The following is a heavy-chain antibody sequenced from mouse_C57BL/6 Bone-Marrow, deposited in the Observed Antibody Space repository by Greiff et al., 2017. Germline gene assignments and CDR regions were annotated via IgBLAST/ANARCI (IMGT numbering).Heavy chain of an antibody. J-gene: IGHJ3*01. D-gene: IGHD1-1*01. CDR2: IYPGNSDT. CDR3: TRSSYVPFAY. Sequence: EVQLQESGTVLARPGASVKMSCKTSGYTFTSYWMHWVKQRPGQGLEWIGAIYPGNSDTSYNQKFKGKAKLTAVTSASTAYMELISLTNEDSAVYYCTRSSYVPFAYWGQGTLVTVSA. V-gene: IGHV1-5*01. CDR1: GYTFTSYW.